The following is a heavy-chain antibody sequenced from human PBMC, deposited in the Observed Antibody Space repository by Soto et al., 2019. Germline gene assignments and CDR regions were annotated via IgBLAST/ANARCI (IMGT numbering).Heavy chain of an antibody. CDR2: IMPVFRTP. Sequence: QVQLEQSGAEVKKPGSSVKVSCKASGGTFRTAAISWVRQAPGQGLEWMGGIMPVFRTPDYAQKFQGRVTITADESTNTAYMELSGLRSDDTAVYYCARDNDRPQLGGNYYYILDVWGQGTKITFSS. CDR1: GGTFRTAA. V-gene: IGHV1-69*12. J-gene: IGHJ6*02. CDR3: ARDNDRPQLGGNYYYILDV. D-gene: IGHD2-8*01.